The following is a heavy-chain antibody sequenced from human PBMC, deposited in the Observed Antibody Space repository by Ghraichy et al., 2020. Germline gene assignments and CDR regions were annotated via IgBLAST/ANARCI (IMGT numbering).Heavy chain of an antibody. V-gene: IGHV4-59*01. Sequence: SETLSLTCTVSGGSISSYYWSWIRQPPGKGLEWIGYIYYSGSTNYNPSLKSRVTISVDTSKIQFSLKLSSVTAADTAVYYCARVSLREDAFDIWGQGTMVTVSS. CDR2: IYYSGST. CDR1: GGSISSYY. J-gene: IGHJ3*02. CDR3: ARVSLREDAFDI. D-gene: IGHD1-26*01.